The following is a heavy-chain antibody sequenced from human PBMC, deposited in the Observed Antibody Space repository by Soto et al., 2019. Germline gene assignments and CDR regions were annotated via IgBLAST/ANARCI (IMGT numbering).Heavy chain of an antibody. Sequence: PSETLSLTCSVSGGSVRIGSYYWTWIRQPPGKGLEWIGYIYQSGTTNYNASLKSRVTISIDTSKNQFFLKLNSVTAADTAAYYCARDSRGRHGYWGQGTLVTVSS. CDR1: GGSVRIGSYY. D-gene: IGHD5-12*01. V-gene: IGHV4-61*01. CDR3: ARDSRGRHGY. CDR2: IYQSGTT. J-gene: IGHJ4*02.